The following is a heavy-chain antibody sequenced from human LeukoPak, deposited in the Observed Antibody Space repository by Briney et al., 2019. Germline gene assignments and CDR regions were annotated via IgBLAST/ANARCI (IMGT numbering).Heavy chain of an antibody. CDR1: GGSISSNY. CDR3: ARLAYVIGWFDL. D-gene: IGHD2-21*01. J-gene: IGHJ5*02. CDR2: FYPSGSS. V-gene: IGHV4-4*09. Sequence: SETLSLTCTVSGGSISSNYWSWIRQPPGKGLEWIGYFYPSGSSYYNPSLKSRVTISVDTSKNQFSLKLSSVTAADTAVYYCARLAYVIGWFDLWGQGTLVTVSS.